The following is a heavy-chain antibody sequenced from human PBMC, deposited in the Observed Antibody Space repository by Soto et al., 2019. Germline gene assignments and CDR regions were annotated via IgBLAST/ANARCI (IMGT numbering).Heavy chain of an antibody. J-gene: IGHJ6*02. CDR2: IKQDGSEK. V-gene: IGHV3-7*01. CDR3: ARFYYDSSGYLPSPYYYYYGMDV. CDR1: GFMFSSYW. Sequence: GGSLRLSCAASGFMFSSYWMTWVRQIPEKGLEWVVNIKQDGSEKYYVDSVKGRFTISRDNAKNSLYLQMNSLRAEDTAVYYCARFYYDSSGYLPSPYYYYYGMDVWGQGTTVTVSS. D-gene: IGHD3-22*01.